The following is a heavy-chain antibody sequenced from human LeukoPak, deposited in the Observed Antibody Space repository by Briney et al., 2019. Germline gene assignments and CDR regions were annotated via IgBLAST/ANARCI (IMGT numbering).Heavy chain of an antibody. CDR1: RGSIMTTHW. CDR3: AAWGFDYGGNFDYSDY. V-gene: IGHV4-4*02. J-gene: IGHJ4*02. CDR2: IYHTGTT. Sequence: PSGTLSLTCTLSRGSIMTTHWWSWVPQPPGKGLEWIGEIYHTGTTNYSPSLKSRLTISVDQSRNQFSLRLSSVTAADTATYYCAAWGFDYGGNFDYSDYWGQGTLVTVSS. D-gene: IGHD4-23*01.